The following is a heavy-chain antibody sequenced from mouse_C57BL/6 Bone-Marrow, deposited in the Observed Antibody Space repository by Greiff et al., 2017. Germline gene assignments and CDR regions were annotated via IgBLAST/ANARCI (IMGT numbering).Heavy chain of an antibody. CDR1: GYTFTGYW. CDR3: ARGKMRRRAMDY. Sequence: VQLQQSGAELMKPGASVKLSCKATGYTFTGYWIEWVKQRPGHSLEWIGEILPGSGSTNYNETFKGKATFTADTSYNTAYMQLSILATEDSAIYYCARGKMRRRAMDYWGQGTSVTVSS. J-gene: IGHJ4*01. CDR2: ILPGSGST. V-gene: IGHV1-9*01.